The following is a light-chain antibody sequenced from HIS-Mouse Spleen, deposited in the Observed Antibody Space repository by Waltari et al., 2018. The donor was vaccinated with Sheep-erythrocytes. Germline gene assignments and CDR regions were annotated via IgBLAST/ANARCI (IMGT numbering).Light chain of an antibody. CDR1: KLGDKY. V-gene: IGLV3-1*01. CDR2: QDS. CDR3: QAWDSSTAWV. Sequence: SYELTQPPSVSVSPGQTASITCSGDKLGDKYACWYQQKPGQSPGLVIYQDSKRPSGIPERFSGSNSGNTATLTISGTQAMDEADYYCQAWDSSTAWVFGGGTNLTVL. J-gene: IGLJ3*02.